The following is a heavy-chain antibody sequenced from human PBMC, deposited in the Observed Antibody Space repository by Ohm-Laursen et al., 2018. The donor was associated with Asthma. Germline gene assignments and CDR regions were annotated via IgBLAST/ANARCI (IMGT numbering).Heavy chain of an antibody. CDR1: GFTFRSYA. CDR3: ARDLETGDNSGMDV. D-gene: IGHD2-21*02. Sequence: SLRLSCAASGFTFRSYAMHWVRQAPGKGLEWVAVGGSYYDGGLKYYADSVNGRFTVSRDDSKNTLYLQMNSLRAEDTAVYYCARDLETGDNSGMDVSGQGTTVTVSS. V-gene: IGHV3-30-3*01. J-gene: IGHJ6*02. CDR2: GGSYYDGGLK.